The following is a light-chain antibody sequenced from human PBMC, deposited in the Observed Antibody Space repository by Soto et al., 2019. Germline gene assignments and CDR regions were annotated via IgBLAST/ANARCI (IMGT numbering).Light chain of an antibody. CDR3: QQYHSYWT. J-gene: IGKJ1*01. Sequence: DIQMTQSPSTLSASVGDRVTITCRASQSVDTWLAWYQQKPGKAPKLLIYKASTLESGVPSRFSGSGSGTDFTLTISSLQPDDFATYYCQQYHSYWTFGQGTKVEIK. V-gene: IGKV1-5*03. CDR1: QSVDTW. CDR2: KAS.